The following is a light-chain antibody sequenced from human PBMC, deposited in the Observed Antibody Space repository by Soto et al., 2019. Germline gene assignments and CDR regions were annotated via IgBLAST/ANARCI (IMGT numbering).Light chain of an antibody. V-gene: IGLV2-8*01. Sequence: QSVLTQPPSASGSPGQSVTISCTGTASDVGGYNFVSWYQQHPGKAPKLMIYKVTKRPSGLPDRFSGSKSGNTASLTVSGLHDEDEADYYCSSYAGSNNVVFGGGTKLTVL. CDR2: KVT. J-gene: IGLJ2*01. CDR3: SSYAGSNNVV. CDR1: ASDVGGYNF.